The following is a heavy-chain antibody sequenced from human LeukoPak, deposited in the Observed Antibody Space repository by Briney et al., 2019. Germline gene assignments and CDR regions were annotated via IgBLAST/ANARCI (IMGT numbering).Heavy chain of an antibody. V-gene: IGHV4-4*07. CDR2: IYISGST. D-gene: IGHD6-6*01. J-gene: IGHJ6*03. CDR3: AGSSANYYYYMDV. CDR1: GGPISSYS. Sequence: SETLSLTCTVSGGPISSYSWSWIRQPAGKGLEWIGRIYISGSTNYNPSLKSRVTMSVDTSKNQFSLKLSSVTAADTAMYYCAGSSANYYYYMDVWGKGTTVTVSS.